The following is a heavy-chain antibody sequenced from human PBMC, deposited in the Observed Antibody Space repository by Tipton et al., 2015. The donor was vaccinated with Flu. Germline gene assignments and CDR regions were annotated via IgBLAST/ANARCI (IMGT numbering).Heavy chain of an antibody. CDR1: GSTFGDYA. D-gene: IGHD2-2*01. CDR2: IRSKAYGGTT. Sequence: SLRLSCTASGSTFGDYAMSWVRQAPGKGLEWVGFIRSKAYGGTTEYAASVKGRFTISRDDSKSIAYLQMNSLKTEDTAVYYCTRVVVVPAATLDYWGQGTLVTVSS. J-gene: IGHJ4*02. V-gene: IGHV3-49*04. CDR3: TRVVVVPAATLDY.